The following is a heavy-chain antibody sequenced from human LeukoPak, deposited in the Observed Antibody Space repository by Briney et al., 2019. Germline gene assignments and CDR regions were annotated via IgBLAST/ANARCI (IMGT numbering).Heavy chain of an antibody. CDR2: ISGSGGST. CDR1: GFTFSSHG. D-gene: IGHD6-19*01. V-gene: IGHV3-23*01. CDR3: ALSIAVAGTAIDY. Sequence: GGSLRLSCAASGFTFSSHGMSWVRQAPGKGLEWVSAISGSGGSTYYADSVKGRFTVSRDNSKNTLYLQMNSLRAEDTAVYYCALSIAVAGTAIDYWGQGTLVTVSS. J-gene: IGHJ4*02.